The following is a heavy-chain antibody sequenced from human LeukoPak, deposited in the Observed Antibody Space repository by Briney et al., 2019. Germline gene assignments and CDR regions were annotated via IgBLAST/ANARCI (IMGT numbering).Heavy chain of an antibody. CDR3: ARRGYDGNWYFDL. D-gene: IGHD5-12*01. V-gene: IGHV4-39*01. Sequence: SETLSLTCTVSVGSISSSSYYWGWIRQPPGKGLEWIGSIYYSGSTYYNPSLKSRVTISVDTSKNQFSLKLSSVTAADTPVYCCARRGYDGNWYFDLWGRGTLVTVSS. J-gene: IGHJ2*01. CDR2: IYYSGST. CDR1: VGSISSSSYY.